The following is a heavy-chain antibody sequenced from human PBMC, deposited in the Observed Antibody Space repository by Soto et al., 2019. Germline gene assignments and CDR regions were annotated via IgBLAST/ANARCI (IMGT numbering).Heavy chain of an antibody. CDR3: ASTSRKGYYYSYGMDV. V-gene: IGHV4-31*02. CDR1: GGSISSGGYY. CDR2: IYYSGST. J-gene: IGHJ6*02. Sequence: PSETLSLTCTVSGGSISSGGYYWSWIRQHPGKGLEWIGYIYYSGSTYYNPSLKSRVTISVDTSKNQFSLKLSSVTAADTAFFYCASTSRKGYYYSYGMDVWGQGTTVTVSS. D-gene: IGHD2-2*01.